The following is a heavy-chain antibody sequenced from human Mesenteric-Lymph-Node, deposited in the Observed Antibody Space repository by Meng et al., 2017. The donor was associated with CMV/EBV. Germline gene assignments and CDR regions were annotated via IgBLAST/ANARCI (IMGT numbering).Heavy chain of an antibody. D-gene: IGHD3-10*01. CDR1: GYSFTSYW. J-gene: IGHJ4*02. CDR3: ASAAMPYYYGSGRFDY. Sequence: GESLKISCKGSGYSFTSYWIGWVRQMPGKGLEWMGIIYPGDSDTRYSPSFQGQVTISADKSISTAYLQWSSLKASDTAMYYCASAAMPYYYGSGRFDYWGQGTLVTVSS. V-gene: IGHV5-51*01. CDR2: IYPGDSDT.